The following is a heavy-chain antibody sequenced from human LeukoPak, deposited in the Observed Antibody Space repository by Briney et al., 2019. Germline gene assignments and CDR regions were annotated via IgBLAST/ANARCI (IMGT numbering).Heavy chain of an antibody. V-gene: IGHV3-48*04. CDR1: GFTFSSYS. CDR3: ARVVAVAGHHAFDI. CDR2: ISSSSSTI. D-gene: IGHD6-19*01. Sequence: GGSLRLSCAASGFTFSSYSMNWVRQAPGKGLEWVSYISSSSSTIYYADSVKGRFTISRDNAKNSLYLQMNSLRAEDTAVYYCARVVAVAGHHAFDIWGQGTMVTVSS. J-gene: IGHJ3*02.